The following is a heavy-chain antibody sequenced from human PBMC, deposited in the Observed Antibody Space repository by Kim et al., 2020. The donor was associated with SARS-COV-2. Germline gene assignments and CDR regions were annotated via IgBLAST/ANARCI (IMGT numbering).Heavy chain of an antibody. CDR2: FDPEDGET. V-gene: IGHV1-24*01. CDR1: GYTLTELS. Sequence: ASVKVSCKVSGYTLTELSMHWVRQAPGKGLEWMGGFDPEDGETIYAQKFQGRVTMTEDTSTDTAYMELSSLRSDDTAVHYCFGCWGLNWAQGTLVTVSS. D-gene: IGHD3-16*01. J-gene: IGHJ4*02. CDR3: FGCWGLN.